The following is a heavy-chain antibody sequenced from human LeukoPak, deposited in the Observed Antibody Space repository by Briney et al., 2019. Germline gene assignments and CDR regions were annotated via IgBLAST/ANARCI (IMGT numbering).Heavy chain of an antibody. D-gene: IGHD4-17*01. Sequence: GGSLRLSCAASGFTFDDYAMHWVRQAPGKGLEWVSGISWNSGSIGYADSVKGRFTISRDNAKNSLYLQMNSLRAEDTALYNCAKDYGDYVSDYYYGMDVWGQGTTVTVSS. J-gene: IGHJ6*02. CDR1: GFTFDDYA. CDR3: AKDYGDYVSDYYYGMDV. V-gene: IGHV3-9*01. CDR2: ISWNSGSI.